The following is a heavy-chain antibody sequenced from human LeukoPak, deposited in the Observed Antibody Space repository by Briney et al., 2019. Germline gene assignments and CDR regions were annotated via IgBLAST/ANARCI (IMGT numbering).Heavy chain of an antibody. J-gene: IGHJ6*04. V-gene: IGHV3-11*01. CDR3: ARVSYYGSGSYYYHGMDV. CDR1: GFTFSDYY. CDR2: ISSSGSTI. Sequence: GGSLRLSCAASGFTFSDYYMSWIRQAPGKGLEWVSYISSSGSTIYYADSVKGRFTISRDNAKNSLYLQMNSLRVEDTAVYYCARVSYYGSGSYYYHGMDVWGKGTTVTVSS. D-gene: IGHD3-10*01.